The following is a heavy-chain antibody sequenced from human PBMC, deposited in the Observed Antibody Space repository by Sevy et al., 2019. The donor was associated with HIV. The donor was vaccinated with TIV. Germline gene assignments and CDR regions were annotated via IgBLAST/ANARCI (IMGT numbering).Heavy chain of an antibody. J-gene: IGHJ4*02. D-gene: IGHD6-19*01. V-gene: IGHV3-15*07. CDR1: GFTFSSAW. CDR3: TTDLLGRSSGWHNGY. Sequence: GGSLRLSCAASGFTFSSAWMTWVRQAPGKGLEWVGRIKSKINGETTDYAAPLKGRFTISREDSKNMLYLQMNSLKTEDTAVYYCTTDLLGRSSGWHNGYWGQGTLVTVSS. CDR2: IKSKINGETT.